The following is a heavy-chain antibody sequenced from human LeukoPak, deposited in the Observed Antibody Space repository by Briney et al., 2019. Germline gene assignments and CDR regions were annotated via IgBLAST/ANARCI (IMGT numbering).Heavy chain of an antibody. CDR3: ARRPYAGAFDI. Sequence: PGGSLRLSCAASGFTFSKYAMSWVRQVPGKGLEWVSSIGDSGSSTYYADPVKGRFIISRDNSKNTLYPQMSSLRVEDTAIYYCARRPYAGAFDIWGQGTMVTVSS. J-gene: IGHJ3*02. V-gene: IGHV3-23*01. D-gene: IGHD4-17*01. CDR2: IGDSGSST. CDR1: GFTFSKYA.